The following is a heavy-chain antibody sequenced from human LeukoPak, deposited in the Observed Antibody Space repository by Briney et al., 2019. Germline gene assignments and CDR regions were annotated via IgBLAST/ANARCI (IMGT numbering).Heavy chain of an antibody. CDR2: ISGSGSGT. J-gene: IGHJ4*01. CDR1: GFTFSDYV. D-gene: IGHD2-2*01. V-gene: IGHV3-23*01. Sequence: QPGGSLRLSCAASGFTFSDYVMSWVRQAPGKGLEWVSGISGSGSGTYYADSVRGRFTISRDNSKNTLYLQMNSLRAEDTAVYYCAKGYCSSTSCPLHCWGHGTLVTVSS. CDR3: AKGYCSSTSCPLHC.